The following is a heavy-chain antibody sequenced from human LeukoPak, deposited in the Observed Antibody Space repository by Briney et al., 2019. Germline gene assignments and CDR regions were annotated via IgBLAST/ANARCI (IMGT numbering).Heavy chain of an antibody. V-gene: IGHV3-23*01. J-gene: IGHJ2*01. CDR1: GFTFSSYA. D-gene: IGHD1-1*01. CDR2: ISGSGGST. Sequence: PGGSLRLSCAASGFTFSSYAMSWVRQAPGKGLEWVSAISGSGGSTYYADSVKGRFTISRDNSKNTLYLQMNSLRAEDAAVYYCQGTTLPPRYFDLWGRGTLVTVSS. CDR3: QGTTLPPRYFDL.